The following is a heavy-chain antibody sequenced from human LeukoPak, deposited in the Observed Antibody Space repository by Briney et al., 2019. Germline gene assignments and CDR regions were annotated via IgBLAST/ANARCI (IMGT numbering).Heavy chain of an antibody. CDR1: GGSISSGGYY. CDR2: IYYSGST. V-gene: IGHV4-31*03. Sequence: SETLSLTCTVSGGSISSGGYYWSWIRPHPGKGLEWIGYIYYSGSTYYNPSLKSRVTISVDTSKNQFSLKLSSVTAADTAVYYCARAIGSSLGPDYWGQGTLVTVSS. J-gene: IGHJ4*02. D-gene: IGHD3-22*01. CDR3: ARAIGSSLGPDY.